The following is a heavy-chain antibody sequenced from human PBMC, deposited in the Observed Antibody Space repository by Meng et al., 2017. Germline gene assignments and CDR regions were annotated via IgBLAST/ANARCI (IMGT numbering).Heavy chain of an antibody. CDR2: IVYSGST. CDR3: ARDVGGDYETLFDY. D-gene: IGHD4-17*01. V-gene: IGHV4-61*01. Sequence: VHLQESGPGLVRPSGTLSLTCTVSGGSVGSGNYYWSWIRQPPGKGLEWIGYIVYSGSTTYNPSLKTRVTISVDTSKNQFSLKLTSVTAADTAVYFCARDVGGDYETLFDYWGQGTLVTVSS. J-gene: IGHJ4*02. CDR1: GGSVGSGNYY.